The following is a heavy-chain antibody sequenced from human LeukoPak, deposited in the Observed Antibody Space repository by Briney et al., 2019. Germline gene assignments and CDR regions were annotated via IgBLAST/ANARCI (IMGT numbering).Heavy chain of an antibody. CDR1: GFTFSSYS. CDR3: VKTARLADY. CDR2: ISSSSSYI. D-gene: IGHD6-6*01. V-gene: IGHV3-21*01. Sequence: GGSLRLSCAASGFTFSSYSMNWVRQAPGKGLEWVSSISSSSSYIYYADSVAGRFTISRDNAKNSVNLQMTNLRVEDTAIYYCVKTARLADYWGQGTLVTVSS. J-gene: IGHJ4*02.